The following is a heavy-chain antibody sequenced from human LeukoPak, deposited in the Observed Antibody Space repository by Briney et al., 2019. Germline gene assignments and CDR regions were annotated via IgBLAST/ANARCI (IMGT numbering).Heavy chain of an antibody. CDR2: ISKSSDYI. CDR1: GFTFSTYA. V-gene: IGHV3-21*01. D-gene: IGHD3/OR15-3a*01. CDR3: ARHLEKDFWTGIYKDYYYYYMDV. Sequence: GGSLRLSCAASGFTFSTYAMNWVRQAPGKGLEWVSSISKSSDYIKYADSVRGRFTISRDNAKNSLYLQMNSLRAENTAVYYCARHLEKDFWTGIYKDYYYYYMDVWGKGTTVTVSS. J-gene: IGHJ6*03.